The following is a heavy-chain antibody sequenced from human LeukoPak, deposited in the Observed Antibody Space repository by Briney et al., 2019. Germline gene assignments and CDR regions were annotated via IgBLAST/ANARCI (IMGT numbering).Heavy chain of an antibody. CDR1: GGSIYNY. CDR2: IYTRGST. CDR3: ARGRYCSADICSGGDAFV. D-gene: IGHD2-15*01. J-gene: IGHJ3*01. Sequence: SETLSLTCTVSGGSIYNYWSWIRQPAGKGLEWIGRIYTRGSTNYNPSLKSRVTMSVDTSKNQFSLKLSSVTAADTAVYYCARGRYCSADICSGGDAFVWGQGTMVSVFS. V-gene: IGHV4-4*07.